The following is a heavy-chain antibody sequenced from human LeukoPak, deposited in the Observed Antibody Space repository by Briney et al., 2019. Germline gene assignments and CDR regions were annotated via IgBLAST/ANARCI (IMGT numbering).Heavy chain of an antibody. CDR1: GYTFTGYY. Sequence: ASVKVSCKASGYTFTGYYMHWVRQAPGQGLEWMGWINPNSGATDFAQEFQGRVTLTRDTSISTAYMELSSLRSDDTAVYYCARALGDYWYFDLWGRGTLGTVSS. CDR3: ARALGDYWYFDL. V-gene: IGHV1-2*02. D-gene: IGHD2-21*01. J-gene: IGHJ2*01. CDR2: INPNSGAT.